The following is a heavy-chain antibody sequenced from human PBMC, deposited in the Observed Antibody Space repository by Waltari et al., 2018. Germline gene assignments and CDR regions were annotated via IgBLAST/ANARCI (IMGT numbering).Heavy chain of an antibody. Sequence: EVQLVESGGGLVQPGGSLRLSCAASGFAFTSYSMTWVRQAPGKGLEWVSYISSSSSAIYYADSVKGRFTISRDNAKNSLYLQMNSLRAEDTAVYYCAREDCSGGSCYGFDYWGQGTLVTVSS. V-gene: IGHV3-48*04. CDR2: ISSSSSAI. CDR3: AREDCSGGSCYGFDY. CDR1: GFAFTSYS. D-gene: IGHD2-15*01. J-gene: IGHJ4*02.